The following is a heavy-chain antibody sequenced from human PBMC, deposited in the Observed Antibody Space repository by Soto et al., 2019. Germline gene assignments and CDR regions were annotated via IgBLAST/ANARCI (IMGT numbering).Heavy chain of an antibody. CDR3: ARKQAGFFYGIDY. J-gene: IGHJ4*02. CDR2: IDGSGYT. CDR1: GGSISADGYY. D-gene: IGHD3-3*01. Sequence: QVQLQESGPGLVKPSQTLSLTCTVSGGSISADGYYWSWIRQYPGKGLEWLGYIDGSGYTFYNPSLQSRLTLSMDTSKNQFSLKLSSATAADTAVYFCARKQAGFFYGIDYWGQGTLVTVSS. V-gene: IGHV4-31*03.